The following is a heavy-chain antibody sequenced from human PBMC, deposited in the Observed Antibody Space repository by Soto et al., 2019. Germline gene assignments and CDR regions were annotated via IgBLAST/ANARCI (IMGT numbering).Heavy chain of an antibody. V-gene: IGHV3-30-3*01. CDR3: ARDGQRTFSGMDV. CDR1: GFTFSSYA. J-gene: IGHJ6*02. CDR2: ISYDGSNK. Sequence: GGSLRLSCAASGFTFSSYAMHWVRQAPGKGLEWVAVISYDGSNKYYADSVKGRFTISRDNSKNTLYLQMNSLRAEDTAVYYCARDGQRTFSGMDVWGQGTTVTVSS.